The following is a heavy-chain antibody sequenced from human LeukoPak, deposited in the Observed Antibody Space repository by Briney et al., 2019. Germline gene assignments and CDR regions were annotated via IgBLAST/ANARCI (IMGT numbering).Heavy chain of an antibody. J-gene: IGHJ6*03. D-gene: IGHD3-22*01. V-gene: IGHV4-59*01. CDR2: IYYSGST. CDR1: GGSIISYY. Sequence: SETLSLTCTVSGGSIISYYWSWIRQPPGKGLEWIGYIYYSGSTNYNPSLKSRVTISVDTSKNQFSLKLSSVTAADTAVYYCARGRDYDSSGYYYYYYYMDVWGKGTTVTVSS. CDR3: ARGRDYDSSGYYYYYYYMDV.